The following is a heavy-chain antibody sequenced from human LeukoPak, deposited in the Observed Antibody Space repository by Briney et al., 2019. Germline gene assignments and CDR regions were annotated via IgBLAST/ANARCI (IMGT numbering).Heavy chain of an antibody. J-gene: IGHJ4*02. CDR2: IYSGGST. V-gene: IGHV3-53*01. Sequence: GGSLRLSCVASGFTVSSNYMSWVRQAPGKGLEWVSVIYSGGSTYYADSVKGRFTISRDNSKNTLYLQMNSLRAEDTAVYYCARAVDTAMLWDYWGQGTLVTVSS. CDR3: ARAVDTAMLWDY. CDR1: GFTVSSNY. D-gene: IGHD5-18*01.